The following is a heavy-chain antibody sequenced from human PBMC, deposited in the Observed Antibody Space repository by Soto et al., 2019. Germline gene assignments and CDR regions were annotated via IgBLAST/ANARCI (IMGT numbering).Heavy chain of an antibody. Sequence: EAQLLESGGELIQPGGSLRLSCAASGFTYSSHGMSWVRQAPGKGLEWIAGLSRGGGSTYYADSVKGRFTISRDNSTNPLDLLMNSLRVEDTALYYCARDGQYRTDGFDIWGQGTMVTVSS. D-gene: IGHD5-12*01. J-gene: IGHJ3*02. CDR3: ARDGQYRTDGFDI. CDR2: LSRGGGST. CDR1: GFTYSSHG. V-gene: IGHV3-23*01.